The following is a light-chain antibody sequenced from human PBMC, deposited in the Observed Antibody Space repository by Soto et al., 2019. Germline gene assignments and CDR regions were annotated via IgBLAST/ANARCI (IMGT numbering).Light chain of an antibody. V-gene: IGLV2-11*01. J-gene: IGLJ2*01. CDR1: SSDVGAYNY. Sequence: QSALTQPRSVSGSPGQSVTISCTGTSSDVGAYNYVSWYQQHPGKAPKLMIYDVSKRPSGVPDRFSGFKSGNTASLTISGLQAEDEADYYCCSYAGSYTVVFGGGTKLTVL. CDR2: DVS. CDR3: CSYAGSYTVV.